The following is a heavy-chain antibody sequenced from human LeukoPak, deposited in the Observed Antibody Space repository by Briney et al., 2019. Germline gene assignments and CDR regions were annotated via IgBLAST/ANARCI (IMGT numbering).Heavy chain of an antibody. CDR2: IWYDGSNK. CDR3: ARGIPSYAFDI. CDR1: GFTFSSYG. Sequence: GGSLRLSCAASGFTFSSYGMHWVRQAPGKGLEWVAVIWYDGSNKYYADSVKGRFTISRDNSKNTLYLQMNSLRAEDTAVYYCARGIPSYAFDIWGQGTMVTVSS. D-gene: IGHD2-2*02. J-gene: IGHJ3*02. V-gene: IGHV3-33*01.